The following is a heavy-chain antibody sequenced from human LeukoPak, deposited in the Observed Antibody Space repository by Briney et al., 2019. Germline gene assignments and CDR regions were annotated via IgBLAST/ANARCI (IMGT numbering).Heavy chain of an antibody. CDR3: LGIAVAGTEY. Sequence: PSETLSLTCTVSGGSISSYYWSWIRQPPGKGLEWIGRIYTSGSTNYNPSLKSRVTMSVDTSKNQFSLKLSSVTAADTAVYYCLGIAVAGTEYWGQGTLVTVSS. D-gene: IGHD6-19*01. V-gene: IGHV4-4*07. CDR2: IYTSGST. CDR1: GGSISSYY. J-gene: IGHJ4*02.